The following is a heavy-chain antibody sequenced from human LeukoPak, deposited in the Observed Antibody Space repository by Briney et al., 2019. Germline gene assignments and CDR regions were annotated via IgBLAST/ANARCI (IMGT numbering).Heavy chain of an antibody. V-gene: IGHV4-61*02. J-gene: IGHJ3*02. CDR3: ARGRPFDI. CDR1: GGSISSGSYY. Sequence: PSETLSLTCTVSGGSISSGSYYWSWIQQPAGKGLEWIGRIYTSGSTNYNPSLKSRVTISVDTSKNQFSLKLSSVTAADTAVYYCARGRPFDIWGQGTMVTVSS. CDR2: IYTSGST.